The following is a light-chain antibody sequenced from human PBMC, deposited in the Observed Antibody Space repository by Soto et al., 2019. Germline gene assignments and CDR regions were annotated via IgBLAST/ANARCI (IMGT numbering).Light chain of an antibody. CDR1: RSNIGKNS. CDR2: NQI. CDR3: AVWDDTLHGWE. Sequence: QSVLTQPPSASGTPGQRVTISCSGSRSNIGKNSVYWFQQFPGTTPKLLIFNQIRRPSGVPERFSGSRSGTSASLAISVLRFEDEADYYCAVWDDTLHGWEFGGGNKLTVL. V-gene: IGLV1-47*01. J-gene: IGLJ3*02.